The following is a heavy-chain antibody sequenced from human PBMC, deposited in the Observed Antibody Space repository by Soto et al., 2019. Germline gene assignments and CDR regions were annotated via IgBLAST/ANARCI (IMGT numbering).Heavy chain of an antibody. J-gene: IGHJ4*02. Sequence: GSLRLCCAASGCTFSSYGMHWVRQAPGKGLEWVAVIWYDGSNKYYADSVKGRFTISRDNSKNTLYLQMNSLRAEDTAVYYCARDMFAMGTSCCFDYWGQGT. V-gene: IGHV3-33*01. CDR3: ARDMFAMGTSCCFDY. D-gene: IGHD2-2*01. CDR1: GCTFSSYG. CDR2: IWYDGSNK.